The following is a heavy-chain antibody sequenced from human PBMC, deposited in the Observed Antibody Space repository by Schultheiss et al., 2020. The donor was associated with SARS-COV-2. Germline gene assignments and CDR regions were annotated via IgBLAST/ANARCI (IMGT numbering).Heavy chain of an antibody. CDR3: AREPNYDILTGYLHWFDP. D-gene: IGHD3-9*01. CDR1: GYTFTGYY. V-gene: IGHV1-2*02. J-gene: IGHJ5*02. Sequence: GESLKISCKASGYTFTGYYMHWVRQAPGQGLEWMGWINPNSGGTNYAQKFQGRVTMTRNTSISTAYMELSSLRSEDTAVYYCAREPNYDILTGYLHWFDPWGQGTLVTVSS. CDR2: INPNSGGT.